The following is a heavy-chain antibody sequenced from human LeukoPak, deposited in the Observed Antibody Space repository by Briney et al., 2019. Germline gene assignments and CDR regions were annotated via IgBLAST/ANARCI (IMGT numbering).Heavy chain of an antibody. V-gene: IGHV1-2*02. CDR1: GYTFTGYY. Sequence: ASVKVSCTASGYTFTGYYMHWVRQAPGQGLEWMGWINPNSGGTNYAQKFQGRVTMTRDTSISTAYMELSRLRSDDTAVYYCARAFGAAAGNGFDYWGQGTLVTVSS. CDR2: INPNSGGT. J-gene: IGHJ4*02. D-gene: IGHD6-13*01. CDR3: ARAFGAAAGNGFDY.